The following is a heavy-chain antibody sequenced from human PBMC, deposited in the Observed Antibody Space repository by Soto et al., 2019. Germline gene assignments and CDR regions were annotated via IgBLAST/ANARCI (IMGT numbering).Heavy chain of an antibody. CDR2: ISAYNGNT. D-gene: IGHD6-19*01. CDR3: ARTLYSSGWYGYYFDY. V-gene: IGHV1-18*04. CDR1: GYTFTSYG. Sequence: RASVKVSCQASGYTFTSYGISWVRQAPGQGLEWMGWISAYNGNTNYAQKLQGRVTMTTDTSTSTAYMELRSLRSDDTAVYYCARTLYSSGWYGYYFDYWGQGTLVTVSS. J-gene: IGHJ4*02.